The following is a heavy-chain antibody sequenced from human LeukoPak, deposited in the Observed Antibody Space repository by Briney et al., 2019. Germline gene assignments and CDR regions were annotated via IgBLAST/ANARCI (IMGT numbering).Heavy chain of an antibody. Sequence: GRPLRLSCAASGFTFDDYAMHWVRQVPGKGLEWVSGISWNSGSTGYAGSVKGRFTMSKDNTKTSLYLQMNSLTPDDTALYYCVRGNFGPAQWFDPWGQGTLVTVSS. V-gene: IGHV3-9*01. CDR3: VRGNFGPAQWFDP. D-gene: IGHD3/OR15-3a*01. J-gene: IGHJ5*02. CDR2: ISWNSGST. CDR1: GFTFDDYA.